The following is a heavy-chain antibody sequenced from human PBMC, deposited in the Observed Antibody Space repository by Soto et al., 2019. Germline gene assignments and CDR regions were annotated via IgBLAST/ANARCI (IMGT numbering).Heavy chain of an antibody. CDR2: TYNRSKWYN. CDR1: GDSVSSNSAA. CDR3: ARVPLMYLYDSGDYYGPDAFDT. Sequence: PSQTLSLTCAISGDSVSSNSAAWGWIRQSPSRGLEWLGRTYNRSKWYNDYAISVKSRIIINPDTSKNQFSLQLNSVTPEDTAVYYCARVPLMYLYDSGDYYGPDAFDTWGQGTMVTVSS. D-gene: IGHD3-22*01. V-gene: IGHV6-1*01. J-gene: IGHJ3*02.